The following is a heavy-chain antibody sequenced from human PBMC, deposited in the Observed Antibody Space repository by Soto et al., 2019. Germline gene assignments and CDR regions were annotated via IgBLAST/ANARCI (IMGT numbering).Heavy chain of an antibody. CDR2: IYYSGST. D-gene: IGHD1-26*01. Sequence: SETLSLTCTVSGGSISSYYWSWIRQPPGKGLEWIGYIYYSGSTNYNPSLKSRVTISVDTSKNQFSLKLSSVTAADTAVYYCAREGGYGGLYYFDYWGQGTLVTVSS. V-gene: IGHV4-59*01. J-gene: IGHJ4*02. CDR1: GGSISSYY. CDR3: AREGGYGGLYYFDY.